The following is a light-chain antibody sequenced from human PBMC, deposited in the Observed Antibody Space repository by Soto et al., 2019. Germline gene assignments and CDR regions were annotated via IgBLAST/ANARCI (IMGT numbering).Light chain of an antibody. CDR3: QQYGSSPPRLT. CDR1: QSVSSSY. CDR2: GAS. V-gene: IGKV3-20*01. J-gene: IGKJ4*01. Sequence: EIVLTQSPGTLSLSPGERATLSCRASQSVSSSYLAWYQQKPGQAPRLLIYGASSRAPGIPDRFSGSGSGTDFTLTISRLEPEDFAVYYCQQYGSSPPRLTFGGGTKVEIK.